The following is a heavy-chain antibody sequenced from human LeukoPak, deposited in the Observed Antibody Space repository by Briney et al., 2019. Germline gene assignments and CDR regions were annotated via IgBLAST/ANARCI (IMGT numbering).Heavy chain of an antibody. D-gene: IGHD3-22*01. CDR1: GYTLTELS. J-gene: IGHJ4*02. CDR2: FDPEDGET. V-gene: IGHV1-24*01. Sequence: ASVKVSCKVSGYTLTELSMHWVRQTPGKGLEWMGNFDPEDGETIYAQKFQGRVTMTEDTSTDTAYMELSSLRSEDTAVYCCATGAALHYYDSSGYPLRNWGQGTLVTVSS. CDR3: ATGAALHYYDSSGYPLRN.